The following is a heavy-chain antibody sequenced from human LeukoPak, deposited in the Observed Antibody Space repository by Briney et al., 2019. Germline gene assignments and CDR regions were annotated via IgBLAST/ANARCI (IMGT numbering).Heavy chain of an antibody. Sequence: SETLSLTCTVSGGSISSYYWSWIRQPAGKGLEWIGRIYTSGSTNYNPSLKSRVTMSVDTSKNQFSLKLSSVTAADTAVYYCATSAYGYYYDSSGYFPFDYWGQGTLVTVSS. J-gene: IGHJ4*02. CDR2: IYTSGST. V-gene: IGHV4-4*07. D-gene: IGHD3-22*01. CDR3: ATSAYGYYYDSSGYFPFDY. CDR1: GGSISSYY.